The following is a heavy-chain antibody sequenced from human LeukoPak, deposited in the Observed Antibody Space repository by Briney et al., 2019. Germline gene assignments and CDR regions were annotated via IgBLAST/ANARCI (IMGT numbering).Heavy chain of an antibody. Sequence: ASVKVSCKASGYTFTSYGISWVRQAPGQGLEWMGWISAYNGNTNYAQKLQGGVTMTTDTSTSTAYMELRSLRSDDTAVYYCARDHASLLWFGEPIDYWGQGTLVTVSS. CDR3: ARDHASLLWFGEPIDY. V-gene: IGHV1-18*01. CDR2: ISAYNGNT. CDR1: GYTFTSYG. D-gene: IGHD3-10*01. J-gene: IGHJ4*02.